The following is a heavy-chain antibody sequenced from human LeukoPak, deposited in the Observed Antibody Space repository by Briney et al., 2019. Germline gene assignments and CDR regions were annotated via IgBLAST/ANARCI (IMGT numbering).Heavy chain of an antibody. CDR2: IYYSGST. D-gene: IGHD2-8*01. J-gene: IGHJ5*02. CDR1: GGSISSYY. CDR3: AREGHCTNGVCYGWFDP. Sequence: SETLSLTCTVSGGSISSYYWSWIRQPPGKGLEWIGYIYYSGSTNYNPSLKSRVTISVDTSKNQFSLKLSSVTAADTAVYYCAREGHCTNGVCYGWFDPWGQGTLVTVSS. V-gene: IGHV4-59*12.